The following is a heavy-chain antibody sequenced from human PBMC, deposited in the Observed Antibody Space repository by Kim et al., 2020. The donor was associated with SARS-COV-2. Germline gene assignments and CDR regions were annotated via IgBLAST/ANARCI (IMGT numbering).Heavy chain of an antibody. V-gene: IGHV4-39*01. CDR3: ASGIAAAGDYYYYGMDV. D-gene: IGHD6-13*01. J-gene: IGHJ6*02. Sequence: LKGRVTISVDTSKNQFSLKLSSVTAADTAVYYCASGIAAAGDYYYYGMDVWGQGTTVTVSS.